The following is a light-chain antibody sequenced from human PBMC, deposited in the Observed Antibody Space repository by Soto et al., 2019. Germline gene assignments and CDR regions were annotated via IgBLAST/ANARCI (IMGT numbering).Light chain of an antibody. Sequence: IVLTQSPGTLSLSPWERATLSCRASQSVSSSYLAWYQQKPGQAPRLLIYDASNRATGIPDRFSGSGSGTDFTLTISSLEPEDFAVYYCQQRSNWPITFGQGTRLEIK. CDR2: DAS. J-gene: IGKJ5*01. V-gene: IGKV3D-20*02. CDR1: QSVSSSY. CDR3: QQRSNWPIT.